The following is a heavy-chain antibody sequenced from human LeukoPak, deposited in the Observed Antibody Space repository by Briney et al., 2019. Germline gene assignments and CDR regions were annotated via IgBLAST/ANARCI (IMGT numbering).Heavy chain of an antibody. Sequence: GGSLRLSCAASGFTFSSYGMHWVRQAPGKGLEWVAVISYDGSNKYYADSVKGRFTISRDNSKNTLYLQMNSLRAEDTAVYYCAKDRGGGWHTRELDYWGQGTLVTVSS. CDR3: AKDRGGGWHTRELDY. CDR2: ISYDGSNK. V-gene: IGHV3-30*18. CDR1: GFTFSSYG. D-gene: IGHD6-19*01. J-gene: IGHJ4*02.